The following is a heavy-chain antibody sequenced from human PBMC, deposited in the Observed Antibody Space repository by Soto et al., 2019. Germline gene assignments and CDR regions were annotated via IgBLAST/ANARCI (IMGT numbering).Heavy chain of an antibody. CDR3: ARWGGDSTSPRNENYYYGMDC. V-gene: IGHV4-4*02. Sequence: SETLSLTCAVSGVSISSSNWRRWVREPPGEGLEWIGEIYHSGSTNYNPSLKSRVTISVDKSKNQFYLKLSSVTAADTAVYYCARWGGDSTSPRNENYYYGMDCWRQGTTGTV. CDR2: IYHSGST. CDR1: GVSISSSNW. J-gene: IGHJ6*02. D-gene: IGHD2-21*02.